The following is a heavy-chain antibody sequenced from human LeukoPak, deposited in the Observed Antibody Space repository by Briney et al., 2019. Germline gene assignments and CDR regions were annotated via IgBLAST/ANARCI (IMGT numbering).Heavy chain of an antibody. V-gene: IGHV3-21*01. CDR2: ISSRSSYI. J-gene: IGHJ4*02. CDR3: AKPRLWFGELLYEYYFDY. CDR1: GFTFSTYS. D-gene: IGHD3-10*01. Sequence: GGSLRLSCAASGFTFSTYSMNWVRQAPGKGLEWVSSISSRSSYIYYADSVKGRFTISRDNAKNSLILQMNSLTAEDTAVYYCAKPRLWFGELLYEYYFDYWGQGTLVTVSS.